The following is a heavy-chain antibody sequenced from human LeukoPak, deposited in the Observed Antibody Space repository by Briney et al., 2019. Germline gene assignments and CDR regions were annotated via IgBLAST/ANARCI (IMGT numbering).Heavy chain of an antibody. Sequence: GGSLRLSCAASGFTFSTYWMSWVRQAPGKGLEWVAYIKQDGSDKYYVDSVKGRFTISRDNAKNSLHLQMNSLRAEDTAVYYCAREAYVASALDIWGQGTMVTVSS. CDR2: IKQDGSDK. CDR3: AREAYVASALDI. J-gene: IGHJ3*02. CDR1: GFTFSTYW. D-gene: IGHD3-10*02. V-gene: IGHV3-7*01.